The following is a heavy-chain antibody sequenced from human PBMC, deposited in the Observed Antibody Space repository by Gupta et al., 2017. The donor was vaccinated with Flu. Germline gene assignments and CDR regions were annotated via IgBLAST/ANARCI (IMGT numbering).Heavy chain of an antibody. CDR1: GYTFTGYY. D-gene: IGHD3-3*01. CDR2: INANSGGT. CDR3: ARRWLSGYYTDY. Sequence: QVQLVQSGAEVKKPGASVKVSCKASGYTFTGYYMHWVRQAPGQGLEWMGGINANSGGTNYAQKCQGRVTMTRDTSISTAYMELSRLKSDDTAVYYCARRWLSGYYTDYWGQGALVTVSS. J-gene: IGHJ4*02. V-gene: IGHV1-2*02.